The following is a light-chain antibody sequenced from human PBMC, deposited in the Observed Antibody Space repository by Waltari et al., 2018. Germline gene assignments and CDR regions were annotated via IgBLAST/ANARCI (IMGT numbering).Light chain of an antibody. CDR3: QQSYSTPYS. V-gene: IGKV1-39*01. J-gene: IGKJ2*03. Sequence: DIQMTQSPTSLSESLGDRVTITCRASQTFSTYLNWYQQKPGNAPKLLIFAASTLEGGVPSRFSGSASGTDFTLSISSLQPEDFATYYCQQSYSTPYSFGQGTKLEIK. CDR2: AAS. CDR1: QTFSTY.